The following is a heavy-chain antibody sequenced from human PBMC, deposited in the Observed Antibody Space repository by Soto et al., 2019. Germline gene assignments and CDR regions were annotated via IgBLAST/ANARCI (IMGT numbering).Heavy chain of an antibody. Sequence: PETLSLTCTVSGGSVSSGNYYWSWIRQPPGKGLEWIGYFYYTGSTNYNPSLKSRVTISIDASKNQFSLRLSSVTAADTALYYCARSMYYSDGSNYSPFDYWGQGTLVTVSS. CDR2: FYYTGST. D-gene: IGHD3-22*01. J-gene: IGHJ4*02. V-gene: IGHV4-61*01. CDR3: ARSMYYSDGSNYSPFDY. CDR1: GGSVSSGNYY.